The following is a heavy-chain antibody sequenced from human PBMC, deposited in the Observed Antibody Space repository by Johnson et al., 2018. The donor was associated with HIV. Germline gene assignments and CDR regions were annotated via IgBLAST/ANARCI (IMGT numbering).Heavy chain of an antibody. CDR2: IYSGGST. D-gene: IGHD4-17*01. CDR3: AKVYGFDYGDYYDAFDI. CDR1: GFTVSSNY. Sequence: VQLVESGGGLIQPGGSLRLSCAASGFTVSSNYMNWVRQAPGKGLEWVSVIYSGGSTYYADSVQGRFTISRDNSKNMLYLQMNSLRAEDTAVYYCAKVYGFDYGDYYDAFDIWGQGTMVTVSS. J-gene: IGHJ3*02. V-gene: IGHV3-66*03.